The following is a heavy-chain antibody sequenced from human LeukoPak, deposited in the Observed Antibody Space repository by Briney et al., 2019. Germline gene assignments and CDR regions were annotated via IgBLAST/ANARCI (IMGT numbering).Heavy chain of an antibody. CDR3: ARDRRAGSSLYYGSGSYRWFDP. J-gene: IGHJ5*02. CDR1: GFTFSSYW. Sequence: GGSLRLSCAASGFTFSSYWMHWVRQAPGKGLVWVSRINSDGSSTSYADSVKGRFTISRDNAKNTLYLQMNSLRAEDTAVYYYARDRRAGSSLYYGSGSYRWFDPWGQGTLVTVSS. CDR2: INSDGSST. D-gene: IGHD3-10*01. V-gene: IGHV3-74*01.